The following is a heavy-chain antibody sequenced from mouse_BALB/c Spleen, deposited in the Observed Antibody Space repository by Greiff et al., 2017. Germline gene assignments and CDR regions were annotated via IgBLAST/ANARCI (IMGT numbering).Heavy chain of an antibody. V-gene: IGHV1S81*02. CDR2: INPSNGRT. CDR3: AREGLYYYGSSAWFAY. J-gene: IGHJ3*01. CDR1: GYTFTSYW. Sequence: QVQLQQPGAELVKPGASVKLSCKASGYTFTSYWMHWVKQRPGQGLEWIGEINPSNGRTNYNEKFKSKATLTVDKSSSTAYMQLSSLTSEDSAVYYCAREGLYYYGSSAWFAYWGQGTLVTVSA. D-gene: IGHD1-1*01.